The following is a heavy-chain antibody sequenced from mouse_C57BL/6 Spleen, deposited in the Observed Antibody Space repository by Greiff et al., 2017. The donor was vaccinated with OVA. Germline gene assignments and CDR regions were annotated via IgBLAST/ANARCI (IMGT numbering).Heavy chain of an antibody. J-gene: IGHJ1*03. CDR3: ARKRVYYDYDGYFDV. CDR1: GYTFTSYW. Sequence: QVQLQQPGAELVKPGASVKLSCKASGYTFTSYWMHWVKQRPGQGLEWIGMIHPNSGSTNYNEKFKSKATLTVDKSSSTAYMQLSSLTSEDSAVYYCARKRVYYDYDGYFDVWGTGTTVTVSS. D-gene: IGHD2-4*01. V-gene: IGHV1-64*01. CDR2: IHPNSGST.